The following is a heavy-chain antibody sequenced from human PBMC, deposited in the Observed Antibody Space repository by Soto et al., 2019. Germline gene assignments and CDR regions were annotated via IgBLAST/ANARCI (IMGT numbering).Heavy chain of an antibody. D-gene: IGHD3-10*01. Sequence: GGSLRLSCAASGFTFSSYAMSWVRQAPGKGLEWVSAISGSGGSTYYADSVKGRFTISRDNSKNTLYLQMNSLRAEDTAVYYCAKDPGDYGSGSLIDYWGQGTLVTVSS. CDR2: ISGSGGST. CDR3: AKDPGDYGSGSLIDY. CDR1: GFTFSSYA. J-gene: IGHJ4*02. V-gene: IGHV3-23*01.